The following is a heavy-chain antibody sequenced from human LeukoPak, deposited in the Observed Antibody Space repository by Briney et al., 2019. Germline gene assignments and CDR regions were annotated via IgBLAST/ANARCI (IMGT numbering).Heavy chain of an antibody. CDR2: ISYDGSNK. D-gene: IGHD6-6*01. CDR1: GFTFSSYG. Sequence: GGSLRLSCAASGFTFSSYGMHWVRQAPGKGLEWVAVISYDGSNKYYADSVKGRFTISRDNSKNTLYLQMNSLRAEDTAVYYCARGSSIAALDYWGQGTLVTVSS. CDR3: ARGSSIAALDY. J-gene: IGHJ4*02. V-gene: IGHV3-30*19.